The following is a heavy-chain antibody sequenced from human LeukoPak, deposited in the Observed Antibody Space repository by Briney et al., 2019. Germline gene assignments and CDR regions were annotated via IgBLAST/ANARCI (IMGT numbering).Heavy chain of an antibody. CDR2: LSYSGST. D-gene: IGHD2-2*01. Sequence: SETLSLTCTVSGGSISSYYWSWIRQPPGKGLEWIGCLSYSGSTDYNPSLKSRVTISLDTSKNQFSLKLSSVTAADTAVYYRARGGRRTPYYFDYWGQGTLVTVSS. CDR3: ARGGRRTPYYFDY. CDR1: GGSISSYY. J-gene: IGHJ4*02. V-gene: IGHV4-59*01.